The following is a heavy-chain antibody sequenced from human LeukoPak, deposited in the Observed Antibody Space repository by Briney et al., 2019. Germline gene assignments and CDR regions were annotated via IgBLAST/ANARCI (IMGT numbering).Heavy chain of an antibody. D-gene: IGHD6-19*01. CDR2: ISAYNGNT. V-gene: IGHV1-18*01. Sequence: ASVKVSCKASGYTFTSYGISWVRQAPGQGLEWMGWISAYNGNTNYAQKLQGRVTMTTDTSTSTAYMELRSLRSDDTAVYYCAGYSSGWYEGYNWFDPWGQGTLVTVSS. J-gene: IGHJ5*02. CDR3: AGYSSGWYEGYNWFDP. CDR1: GYTFTSYG.